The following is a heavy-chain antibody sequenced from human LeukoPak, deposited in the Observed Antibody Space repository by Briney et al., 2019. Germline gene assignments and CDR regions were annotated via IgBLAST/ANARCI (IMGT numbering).Heavy chain of an antibody. D-gene: IGHD1-26*01. V-gene: IGHV3-21*01. J-gene: IGHJ6*02. Sequence: GGSLRLSCAASGFTFSDHYMDWVRQAPGKGLEWVSSISSSSSYIYYADSVKGRFTISRDNAKNSLYLQMNSLRAEDTAVYYCARDIVGAPAVYYYYYGMDVWGQGTTVTVSS. CDR1: GFTFSDHY. CDR2: ISSSSSYI. CDR3: ARDIVGAPAVYYYYYGMDV.